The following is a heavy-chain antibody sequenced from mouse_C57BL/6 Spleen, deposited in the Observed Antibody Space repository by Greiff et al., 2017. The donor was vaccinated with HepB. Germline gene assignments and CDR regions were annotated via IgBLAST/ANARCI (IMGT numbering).Heavy chain of an antibody. CDR1: GYTSTDYN. D-gene: IGHD3-2*02. V-gene: IGHV1-22*01. CDR2: INPNNGGT. Sequence: EVQLQQSGPELVKPGASVKMSCKASGYTSTDYNMHWVKQSHGKSLEWIGYINPNNGGTSYNQKFKGKATLTVNKSSSTAYMELRSLTSEDSAVYYCASSGYYFDYWGQGTTLTVSS. CDR3: ASSGYYFDY. J-gene: IGHJ2*01.